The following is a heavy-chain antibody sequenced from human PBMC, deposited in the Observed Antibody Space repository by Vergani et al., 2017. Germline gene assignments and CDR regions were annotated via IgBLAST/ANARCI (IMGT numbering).Heavy chain of an antibody. V-gene: IGHV3-7*01. CDR3: ARLRWDSSGYRGDY. Sequence: EVQLLESGGGLVQPGGSLRLSCAASGFTFSSYWMTWVRQAPGKGLEWVANIKQDGSEKYYVDSVRGRLTISRDNARNSLYLLMNSLRAEDTAVYYCARLRWDSSGYRGDYWGQGTLVTVSS. J-gene: IGHJ4*02. CDR2: IKQDGSEK. CDR1: GFTFSSYW. D-gene: IGHD3-22*01.